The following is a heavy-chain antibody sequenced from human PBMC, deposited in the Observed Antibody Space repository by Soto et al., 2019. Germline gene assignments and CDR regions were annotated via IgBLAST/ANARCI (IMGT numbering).Heavy chain of an antibody. J-gene: IGHJ4*02. V-gene: IGHV3-73*01. CDR1: GFTFRCSA. CDR2: IRSRANSYAT. D-gene: IGHD3-10*01. Sequence: GGSLRLSCAASGFTFRCSAMHWVRQASGKGLEWVGRIRSRANSYATTYAASVKGRFTISRDDSTNTAYLQMNSLKTEDTAVYYCTSSEDYGSGTFIPAYWGQGTLVTVSS. CDR3: TSSEDYGSGTFIPAY.